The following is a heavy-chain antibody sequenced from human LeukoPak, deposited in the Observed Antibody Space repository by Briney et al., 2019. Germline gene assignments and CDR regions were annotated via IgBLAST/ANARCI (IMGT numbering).Heavy chain of an antibody. J-gene: IGHJ4*02. CDR3: ARRTAEPVLGY. CDR2: IYPGDSDT. CDR1: GYSFSIYW. V-gene: IGHV5-51*01. Sequence: GESLKISCKGSGYSFSIYWIAWVRQMPGKGLEWMGIIYPGDSDTRYSPSFQGQVSLSADKSINTAYLQWSSLKASDTAMYYCARRTAEPVLGYGAQETRVTVS. D-gene: IGHD1-14*01.